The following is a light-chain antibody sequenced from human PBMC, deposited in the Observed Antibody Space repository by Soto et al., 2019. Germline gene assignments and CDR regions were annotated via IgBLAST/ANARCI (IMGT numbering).Light chain of an antibody. CDR3: QQYDNLPLLT. Sequence: DIPMTQSPSSLSASVGDRVTITCQASQDISNYLNWYQQKPGKAPKLLIYDASNLETGVPSRFSGSGSGTDFTFTISSLQPEDIATYYCQQYDNLPLLTFGPGTKVDIK. CDR2: DAS. CDR1: QDISNY. V-gene: IGKV1-33*01. J-gene: IGKJ3*01.